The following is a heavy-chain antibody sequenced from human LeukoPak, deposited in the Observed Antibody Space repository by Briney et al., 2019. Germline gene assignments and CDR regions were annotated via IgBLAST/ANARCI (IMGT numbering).Heavy chain of an antibody. CDR1: GFTFTNSA. Sequence: SVKVSCKASGFTFTNSAMQWVRHPRGQRLEWIGWIAVGSGNTNYAQKFQERVTITRDMSTSTAYMELSSLRSEDTAVYYCAADSDFVWGTYRFDYWGQGTLVTVSS. D-gene: IGHD3-16*02. CDR2: IAVGSGNT. J-gene: IGHJ4*02. V-gene: IGHV1-58*02. CDR3: AADSDFVWGTYRFDY.